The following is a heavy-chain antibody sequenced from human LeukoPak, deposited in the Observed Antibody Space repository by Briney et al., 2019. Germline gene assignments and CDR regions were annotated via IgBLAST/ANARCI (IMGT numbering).Heavy chain of an antibody. CDR3: ARADSVPAGDYHYWYMDV. CDR1: GYTFTGYY. V-gene: IGHV1-2*02. CDR2: INPNSGDT. Sequence: ASVKVSCKASGYTFTGYYMHWVRQDLRQGLQWIGWINPNSGDTEYEQKFQGRVTMTRDTSISTVYMELSSLRSDDTAVYYCARADSVPAGDYHYWYMDVWGKGTTVTVSS. J-gene: IGHJ6*03. D-gene: IGHD6-13*01.